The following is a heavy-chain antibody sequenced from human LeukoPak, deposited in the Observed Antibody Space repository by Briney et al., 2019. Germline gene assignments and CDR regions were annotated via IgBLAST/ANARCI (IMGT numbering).Heavy chain of an antibody. J-gene: IGHJ6*02. CDR3: ARDRLYGGYGMDV. V-gene: IGHV4-34*01. CDR2: INHSGST. CDR1: GGSFSGYY. Sequence: SETLSLTCAVYGGSFSGYYWSWIRQPPGKGLEWIGEINHSGSTNYNPSLKSRVTISVDTSKNQFSLKLSSVTAADTAVYYCARDRLYGGYGMDVWGQGTTVTVSS. D-gene: IGHD4-23*01.